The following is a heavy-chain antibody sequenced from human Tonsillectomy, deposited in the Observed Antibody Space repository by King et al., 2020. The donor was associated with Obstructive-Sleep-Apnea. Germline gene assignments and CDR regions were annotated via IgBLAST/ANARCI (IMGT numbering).Heavy chain of an antibody. D-gene: IGHD3-22*01. CDR1: GYNFFTQW. V-gene: IGHV5-10-1*01. CDR2: INPDDSYI. Sequence: VQLVESGAEMKKPGESLRISCRGSGYNFFTQWISWVRQVPGKGLEWMGRINPDDSYITYSPSFQGHVSISLDTSISTAYLQWSSLKASDTAKYYCAISMNTGMAGGHWSQGTLVTVSS. CDR3: AISMNTGMAGGH. J-gene: IGHJ4*02.